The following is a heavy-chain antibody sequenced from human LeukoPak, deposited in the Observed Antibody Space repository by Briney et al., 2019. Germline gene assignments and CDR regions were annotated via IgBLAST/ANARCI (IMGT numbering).Heavy chain of an antibody. CDR2: IRSDGTT. CDR3: ARRRGGYGEGELDY. D-gene: IGHD4-17*01. V-gene: IGHV3-66*04. Sequence: PGGSLRLSCAASGFIASNKYMSWVRRAPGKGLEWVSTIRSDGTTDYADSVKGRFTISRDDSKSTLYLQMNSLRVEDTAVYSCARRRGGYGEGELDYWGQGTLVTVSS. J-gene: IGHJ4*02. CDR1: GFIASNKY.